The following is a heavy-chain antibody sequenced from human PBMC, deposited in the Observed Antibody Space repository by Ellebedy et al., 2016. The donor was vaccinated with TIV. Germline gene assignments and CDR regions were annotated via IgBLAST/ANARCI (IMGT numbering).Heavy chain of an antibody. J-gene: IGHJ6*02. CDR3: ARDLLLRGDYYYGMDV. D-gene: IGHD3-22*01. CDR2: ISYDGSNK. CDR1: GFTFSSYG. Sequence: GGSLRLSXAASGFTFSSYGMHWVRQAPGKGLEWVAVISYDGSNKYYADSVKGRFTISRDNSKNTLYLQMNSLRAEDTAVYYCARDLLLRGDYYYGMDVWGQGTTVTVSS. V-gene: IGHV3-30*03.